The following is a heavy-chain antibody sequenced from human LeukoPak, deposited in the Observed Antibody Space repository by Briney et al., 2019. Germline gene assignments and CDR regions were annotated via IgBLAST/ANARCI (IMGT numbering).Heavy chain of an antibody. CDR2: ITNTGRTI. J-gene: IGHJ4*02. V-gene: IGHV3-48*03. CDR1: GFSFSSFE. D-gene: IGHD4-17*01. Sequence: SGGSLRLSCVASGFSFSSFEMNWVRQAPGKWLEWLSYITNTGRTIYYADSVKGRFTISRDNAKNSLYLHMNSLRGDDTAIYYCARGGAYGMMGYWGQGTLVTVSS. CDR3: ARGGAYGMMGY.